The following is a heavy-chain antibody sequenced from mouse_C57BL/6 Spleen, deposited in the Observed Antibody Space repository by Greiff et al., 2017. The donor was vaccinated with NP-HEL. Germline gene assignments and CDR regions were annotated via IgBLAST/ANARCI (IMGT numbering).Heavy chain of an antibody. J-gene: IGHJ1*03. CDR3: TRPNSPSYGSSHWYFDV. CDR1: GYTFTDYE. Sequence: QVQLQQSGAELVRPGASVTLSCKASGYTFTDYEMHWVKQTPVHGLEWIGAIDPETGGTAYNQKFKGKAILTADKSSSTAYMELRSLTSEDSAVYYWTRPNSPSYGSSHWYFDVWGTGTTVTVSS. D-gene: IGHD1-1*01. CDR2: IDPETGGT. V-gene: IGHV1-15*01.